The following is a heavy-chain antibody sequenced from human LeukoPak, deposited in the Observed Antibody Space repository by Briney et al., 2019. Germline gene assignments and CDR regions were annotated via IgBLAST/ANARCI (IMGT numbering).Heavy chain of an antibody. CDR1: GYTFTSYD. CDR2: MNPNSGNT. D-gene: IGHD6-13*01. V-gene: IGHV1-8*01. CDR3: ARAASYSSSGKTRKNYYFDY. Sequence: ASVKVSCKASGYTFTSYDINWVRQATGQGLEWMGWMNPNSGNTGYAQKFQGRVTMTRNTSISTTYMELSSLRSEDTAVYYCARAASYSSSGKTRKNYYFDYWGQGTLVTVSS. J-gene: IGHJ4*02.